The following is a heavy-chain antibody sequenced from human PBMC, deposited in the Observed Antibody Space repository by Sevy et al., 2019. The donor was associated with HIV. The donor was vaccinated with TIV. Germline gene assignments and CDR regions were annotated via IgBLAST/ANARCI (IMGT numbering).Heavy chain of an antibody. Sequence: GGSLRLSCAASGFTFSDYYMSWIRQAPGKGLEWVSYISSSGSTIYYADSVKGRFTISRDNAKNSLYLQMNSLRAEDTAVYYCARDLKLVQVDMDVWGKGTTVTVSS. CDR3: ARDLKLVQVDMDV. D-gene: IGHD6-13*01. CDR2: ISSSGSTI. J-gene: IGHJ6*03. V-gene: IGHV3-11*01. CDR1: GFTFSDYY.